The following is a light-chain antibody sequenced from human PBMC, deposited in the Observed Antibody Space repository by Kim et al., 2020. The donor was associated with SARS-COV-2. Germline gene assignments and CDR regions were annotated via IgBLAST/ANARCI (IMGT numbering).Light chain of an antibody. V-gene: IGKV1-39*01. Sequence: ASVGDRVTITCRASQSISSYLNWYQQKPGKAPNLLIYAASSLQSGVPSRFSGSGSGTDFTLTISSLQPEDFATYYCQQSYSTPQTFGQGTKVDIK. CDR3: QQSYSTPQT. J-gene: IGKJ1*01. CDR2: AAS. CDR1: QSISSY.